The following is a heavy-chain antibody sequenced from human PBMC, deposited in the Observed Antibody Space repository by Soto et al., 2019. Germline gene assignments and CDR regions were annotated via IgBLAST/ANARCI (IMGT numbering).Heavy chain of an antibody. D-gene: IGHD3-9*01. Sequence: GGSLRLSCAASGFTFSSYAMSWVRQAPGKGLEWVSAISGSGGSTYYADSVKGRFTISRDNSKNTLYLQMNSLRAEDTAVYYCAKDALYYDILTGYYPRYNWFDPWGQGTLVTVSS. V-gene: IGHV3-23*01. CDR3: AKDALYYDILTGYYPRYNWFDP. CDR2: ISGSGGST. CDR1: GFTFSSYA. J-gene: IGHJ5*02.